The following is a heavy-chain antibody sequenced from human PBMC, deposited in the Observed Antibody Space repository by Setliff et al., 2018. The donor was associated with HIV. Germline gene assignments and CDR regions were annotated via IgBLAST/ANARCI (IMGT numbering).Heavy chain of an antibody. J-gene: IGHJ6*03. CDR1: GGSISNYY. D-gene: IGHD3-16*02. CDR3: ARGYPVSYYYYMDV. CDR2: IYTSGST. Sequence: SETLSLTCTVSGGSISNYYWSWIRQPPGKGLEWIGYIYTSGSTDYNPSLKSRVTISVDTSKNQFSLKLSSVTAADTAVYYCARGYPVSYYYYMDVWGKGTTVTVSS. V-gene: IGHV4-4*08.